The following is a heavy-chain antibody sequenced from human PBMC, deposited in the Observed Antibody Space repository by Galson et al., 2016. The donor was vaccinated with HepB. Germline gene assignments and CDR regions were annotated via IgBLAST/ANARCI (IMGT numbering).Heavy chain of an antibody. V-gene: IGHV2-5*02. CDR2: IYWDNDQ. CDR3: VHRASGRDYEY. Sequence: PALVKPTQTLTLTCTFSGFSLSTSAMAVGWIRQPPGKALEWLALIYWDNDQRYSPSLERRLSISKDTSRNQVVLTMTNMDPVDTATYYCVHRASGRDYEYWGQGILVTVSS. CDR1: GFSLSTSAMA. J-gene: IGHJ4*02. D-gene: IGHD6-19*01.